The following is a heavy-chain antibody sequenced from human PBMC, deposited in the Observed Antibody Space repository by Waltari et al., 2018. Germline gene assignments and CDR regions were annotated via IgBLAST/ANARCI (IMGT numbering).Heavy chain of an antibody. CDR2: IKSKTDDGTT. D-gene: IGHD3-10*01. V-gene: IGHV3-15*07. CDR1: GFTFNKAW. CDR3: STAHNYYGSGSYDY. Sequence: EVQLVESGGGLVKPGGSLRLSCAASGFTFNKAWMNWVRQAPGKGLEWVGRIKSKTDDGTTDYGAPVKGRFTISRDDSTNTLYLQMNSLKTEDTAVYYCSTAHNYYGSGSYDYWGQGTLVTVSS. J-gene: IGHJ4*02.